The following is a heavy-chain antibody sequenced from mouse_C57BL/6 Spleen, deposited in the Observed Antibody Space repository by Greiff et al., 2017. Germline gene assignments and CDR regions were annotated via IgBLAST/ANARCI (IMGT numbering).Heavy chain of an antibody. CDR1: EYEFPSHD. CDR2: INSDGGST. D-gene: IGHD1-1*01. Sequence: EVQGVESGGGLVQPGESLKLSCESNEYEFPSHDMSWVRKTPEKRLELVAAINSDGGSTYYPDTMERRFIISRDNTKKTLYLQMSSLRSEDTALYYCARGNHYGSSHWYFDVCGTGTTFTVSS. CDR3: ARGNHYGSSHWYFDV. V-gene: IGHV5-2*01. J-gene: IGHJ1*03.